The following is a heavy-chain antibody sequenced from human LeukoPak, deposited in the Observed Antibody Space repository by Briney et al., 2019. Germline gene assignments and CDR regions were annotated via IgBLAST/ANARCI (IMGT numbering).Heavy chain of an antibody. CDR1: GFSFRSYA. Sequence: PGKSLRLSCAGSGFSFRSYAMHWVRQAPGKGLEWVALISYDGSNQYYAESVKGRFIISRDNSNDILHLQMNSLTAEDTALYYCARERIMYYDFFSAYTWGRGTLVTVSS. CDR2: ISYDGSNQ. V-gene: IGHV3-30*03. D-gene: IGHD3-3*01. CDR3: ARERIMYYDFFSAYT. J-gene: IGHJ5*02.